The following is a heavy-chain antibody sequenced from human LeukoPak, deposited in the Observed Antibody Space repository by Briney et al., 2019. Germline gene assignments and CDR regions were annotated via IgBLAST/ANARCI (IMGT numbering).Heavy chain of an antibody. CDR2: IYTSGST. V-gene: IGHV4-61*02. CDR3: AREGYYDSSGYTYYYYYYMDV. D-gene: IGHD3-22*01. CDR1: GGSISSGSYY. Sequence: PSETLSLTCTVSGGSISSGSYYWRWIRQPAGKGLEWIGRIYTSGSTNYNPSLKSRVTISVDTSKNQFSLKLSSVTAADTAVYYCAREGYYDSSGYTYYYYYYMDVWGKGTTVTVSS. J-gene: IGHJ6*03.